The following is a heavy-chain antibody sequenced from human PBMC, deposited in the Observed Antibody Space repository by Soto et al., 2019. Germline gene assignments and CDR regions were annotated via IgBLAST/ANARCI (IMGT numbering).Heavy chain of an antibody. CDR2: ISANGQVI. V-gene: IGHV3-23*01. D-gene: IGHD1-20*01. CDR1: GFTFNNYA. CDR3: EKARKYNRDQFHN. Sequence: PVVSLILSCSASGFTFNNYAMSWFLQAPVKGLEWVSAISANGQVIYYADSVKGRFIISRDSSKNKVFLHMDSLTAEDTAVYYCEKARKYNRDQFHNRGQGNLVTVSS. J-gene: IGHJ4*02.